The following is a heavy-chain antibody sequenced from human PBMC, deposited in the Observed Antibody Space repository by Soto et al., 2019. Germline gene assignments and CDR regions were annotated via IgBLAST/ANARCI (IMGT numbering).Heavy chain of an antibody. Sequence: EVQLVESGGGLVQPGGSLRLSCEASGFTFTNYWMSWVRQAPGKGLEWVANIKEDGSETYYVESVKGRFTISRDNAKNSFFFKINGRRGEDTALFYCGKGGGPDDYGGREP. CDR2: IKEDGSET. V-gene: IGHV3-7*01. J-gene: IGHJ4*02. CDR1: GFTFTNYW. D-gene: IGHD1-26*01. CDR3: GKGGGPDDY.